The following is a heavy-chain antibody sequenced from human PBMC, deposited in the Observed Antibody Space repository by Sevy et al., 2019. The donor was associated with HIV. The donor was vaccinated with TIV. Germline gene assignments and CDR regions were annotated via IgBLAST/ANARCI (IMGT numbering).Heavy chain of an antibody. CDR1: GFTLSDYY. CDR3: ARDHVKDGDLGDYYYFAMDV. Sequence: GGSLRLSCAASGFTLSDYYMSWIRQAPGKGLEWISYISRSDDAIYYADSVKGRFSISRDNAKNSLYLQLTSLRPEDTAVYYCARDHVKDGDLGDYYYFAMDVWGQGTTVTVSS. D-gene: IGHD4-17*01. J-gene: IGHJ6*02. V-gene: IGHV3-11*01. CDR2: ISRSDDAI.